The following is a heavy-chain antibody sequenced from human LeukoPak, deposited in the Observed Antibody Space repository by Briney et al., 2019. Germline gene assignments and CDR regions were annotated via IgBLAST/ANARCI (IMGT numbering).Heavy chain of an antibody. CDR1: GYTFTGYY. V-gene: IGHV1-2*06. D-gene: IGHD2-8*02. Sequence: ASVKDSSKASGYTFTGYYLHWVRQPPGQKLEWMVRINPSSGGTNYAQKFQGRVTMTRDTSISTVYMELSRLRFDDTAVYYCAREYVPGILVLGYWGQETLVTVSS. J-gene: IGHJ4*02. CDR2: INPSSGGT. CDR3: AREYVPGILVLGY.